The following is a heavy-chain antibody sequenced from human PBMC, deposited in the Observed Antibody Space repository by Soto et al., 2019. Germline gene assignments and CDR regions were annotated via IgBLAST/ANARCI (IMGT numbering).Heavy chain of an antibody. D-gene: IGHD2-15*01. CDR1: GFTFSSYS. V-gene: IGHV3-21*01. CDR2: ISSSSSYI. CDR3: ARDPQSSFYAISTTRIYYFDY. J-gene: IGHJ4*02. Sequence: GGSLRLSCAASGFTFSSYSMNWVRQAPGKGLEWVSSISSSSSYIYYADSVKGRFTISRDNAKNSLYLQMNSLRAEDTAVYYCARDPQSSFYAISTTRIYYFDYWGQGTLVTVSS.